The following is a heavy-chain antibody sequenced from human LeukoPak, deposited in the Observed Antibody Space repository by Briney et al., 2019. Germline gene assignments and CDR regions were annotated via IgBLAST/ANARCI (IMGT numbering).Heavy chain of an antibody. CDR3: ARDRYCSSTSCYTAYFDY. V-gene: IGHV3-30*03. CDR1: GFTFSSYS. Sequence: GGSLRLSCAASGFTFSSYSMNWVRQAPGRGLEWVAVISYDGSNKFYADSVKGRFTVSRDKSKNTLYLQMNSLRAEDTAVYYCARDRYCSSTSCYTAYFDYWGQGTLVTVSS. CDR2: ISYDGSNK. J-gene: IGHJ4*02. D-gene: IGHD2-2*01.